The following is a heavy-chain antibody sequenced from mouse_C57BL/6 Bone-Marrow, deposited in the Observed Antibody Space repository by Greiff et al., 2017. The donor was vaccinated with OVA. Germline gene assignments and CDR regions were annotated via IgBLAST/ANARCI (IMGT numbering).Heavy chain of an antibody. CDR1: GYSFTSYY. CDR2: IYPGSGNT. J-gene: IGHJ3*01. CDR3: ASTPYYYGSSYSFAY. V-gene: IGHV1-66*01. Sequence: QVQLKQSGPELVKPGASVKISCKASGYSFTSYYIHWVKQRPGQGLEWIGWIYPGSGNTKYNEKFKGKATLTADTSSSTAYMQLSSLTSEDSAVYYCASTPYYYGSSYSFAYWGQGTLVTVSA. D-gene: IGHD1-1*01.